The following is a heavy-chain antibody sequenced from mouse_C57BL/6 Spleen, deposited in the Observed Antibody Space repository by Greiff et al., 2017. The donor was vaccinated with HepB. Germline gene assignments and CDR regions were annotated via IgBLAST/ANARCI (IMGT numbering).Heavy chain of an antibody. J-gene: IGHJ1*03. CDR3: ARAAITTAPYWDFDV. D-gene: IGHD1-2*01. Sequence: VQLQQPGAELVKPGASVKLSCKASGYTFTSYWMHWVKQSPGQGLEWIGMIHPNSGSTNYNEKFKSKATLTVDKSSSTAYMQLSSLTSEDSAVYCCARAAITTAPYWDFDVWGTGTTVTVSS. CDR1: GYTFTSYW. CDR2: IHPNSGST. V-gene: IGHV1-64*01.